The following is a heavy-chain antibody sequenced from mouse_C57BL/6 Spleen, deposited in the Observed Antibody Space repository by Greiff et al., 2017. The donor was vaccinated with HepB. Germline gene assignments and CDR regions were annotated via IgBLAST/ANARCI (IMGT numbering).Heavy chain of an antibody. CDR1: GYTFTSYW. Sequence: VQLQQSGAELAKPGASVKLSCKASGYTFTSYWMHWVKQRPGQGLEWIGYINPSSGYTKYTQKFQDKARLTADKSSTTAYMQLSSLTYEDSAVYYCARSDYYSNYVGAMDYWGQGTSVTVSS. CDR2: INPSSGYT. CDR3: ARSDYYSNYVGAMDY. D-gene: IGHD2-5*01. J-gene: IGHJ4*01. V-gene: IGHV1-7*01.